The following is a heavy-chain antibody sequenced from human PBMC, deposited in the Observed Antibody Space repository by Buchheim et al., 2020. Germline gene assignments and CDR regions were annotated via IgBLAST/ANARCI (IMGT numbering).Heavy chain of an antibody. CDR2: IRYDGSNK. CDR3: AKDTDRFGVVIVYYFDY. D-gene: IGHD3-3*01. CDR1: GFTFSSYG. Sequence: QVQLVESGGGVVQPGRSLRLSCAASGFTFSSYGMHWVRQAPGKGLEWVAFIRYDGSNKYYADSVKGRFTISRDNSKNKLYLQMNSLRAEDTAVYYCAKDTDRFGVVIVYYFDYWGQGT. J-gene: IGHJ4*02. V-gene: IGHV3-30*02.